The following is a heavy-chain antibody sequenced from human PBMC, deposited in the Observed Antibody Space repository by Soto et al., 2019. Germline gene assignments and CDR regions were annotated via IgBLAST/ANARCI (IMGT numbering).Heavy chain of an antibody. D-gene: IGHD6-13*01. CDR3: ARTPYSSSWFFDP. CDR2: IYYSGST. V-gene: IGHV4-31*03. Sequence: TLSLTCTVSGGSISSGGYYWSWIRQHPGKGLEWIGYIYYSGSTYYNPSLKSRVTISVDTSKNQFSLKLSSVTAADTAVYYCARTPYSSSWFFDPWGQGTLVTVSS. CDR1: GGSISSGGYY. J-gene: IGHJ5*02.